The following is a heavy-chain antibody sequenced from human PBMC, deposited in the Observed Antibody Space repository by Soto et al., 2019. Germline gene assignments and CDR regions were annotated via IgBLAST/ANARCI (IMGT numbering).Heavy chain of an antibody. CDR3: ALVPFGIAAAGDFDY. V-gene: IGHV4-59*08. Sequence: PSETLSLTCTVSGGSISSYYWSWIRQPPGKGLEWIGYIYYTGSTNYNPSLKSRVTISVDTSKNQFSLKLSSVTAADTAVYYCALVPFGIAAAGDFDYWGQGTLVTVSS. CDR2: IYYTGST. J-gene: IGHJ4*02. D-gene: IGHD6-13*01. CDR1: GGSISSYY.